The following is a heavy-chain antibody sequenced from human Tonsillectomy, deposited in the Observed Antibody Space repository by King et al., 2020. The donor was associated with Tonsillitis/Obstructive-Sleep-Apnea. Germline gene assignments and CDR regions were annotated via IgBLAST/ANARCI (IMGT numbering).Heavy chain of an antibody. J-gene: IGHJ6*02. CDR2: ISHDGASK. V-gene: IGHV3-30*18. CDR3: AKDRGVPPAQTIHGMDV. D-gene: IGHD3-10*01. CDR1: GFTFTTYH. Sequence: VQLVESGGGVVQPGRSLRLSCAASGFTFTTYHIHWVRQAPGKGLEWVAVISHDGASKYYADSVRGRFTISRDNSKNTLYLQMDSLRAEDTAVYYCAKDRGVPPAQTIHGMDVWGQGTTVTVSS.